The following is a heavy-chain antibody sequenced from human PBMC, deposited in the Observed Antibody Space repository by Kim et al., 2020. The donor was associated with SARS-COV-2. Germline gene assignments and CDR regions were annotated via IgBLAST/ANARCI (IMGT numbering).Heavy chain of an antibody. V-gene: IGHV3-23*01. D-gene: IGHD3-22*01. CDR3: AKDGGGIVVVITLFDY. CDR1: GFTFSSYA. J-gene: IGHJ4*02. Sequence: GGSLRLSCAASGFTFSSYAMSWVRQAPGKGLEWVSAISGSGGSTYYADSVKGRFTISRDNSKNTLYLQMNSLRAEDTAVYYCAKDGGGIVVVITLFDYWGQGTLVTVSS. CDR2: ISGSGGST.